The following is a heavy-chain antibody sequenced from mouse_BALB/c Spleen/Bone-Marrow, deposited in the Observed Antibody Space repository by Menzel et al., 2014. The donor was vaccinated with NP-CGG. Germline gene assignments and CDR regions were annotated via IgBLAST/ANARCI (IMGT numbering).Heavy chain of an antibody. V-gene: IGHV3-8*02. J-gene: IGHJ2*01. D-gene: IGHD3-3*01. Sequence: EVHLVESGPSLVKPSQTLSLTCSVTGDSITNTYWNWIRKFPGNKFDYMGYISYSGNTYYNPSLKSRISITRDTSKNQYYLQLNSVTTEDTATYYCARGTGYYFDYWGQGTTLSVSS. CDR3: ARGTGYYFDY. CDR1: GDSITNTY. CDR2: ISYSGNT.